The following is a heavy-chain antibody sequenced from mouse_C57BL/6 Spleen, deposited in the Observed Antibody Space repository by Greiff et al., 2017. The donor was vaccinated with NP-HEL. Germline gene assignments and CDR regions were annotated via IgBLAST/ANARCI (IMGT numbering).Heavy chain of an antibody. V-gene: IGHV1-52*01. CDR3: ARSNYDYDDAMDY. Sequence: QVQLQQPGAELVRPGSSVKLSCKASGYTFTSYWMHWVKQRPVQGLEWIGNIDPSDSETHYNQKFKDKATLTVDKSSSTAYMQLSSLTSEDSAVYYCARSNYDYDDAMDYWGQGTSVTVSS. J-gene: IGHJ4*01. CDR2: IDPSDSET. CDR1: GYTFTSYW. D-gene: IGHD2-4*01.